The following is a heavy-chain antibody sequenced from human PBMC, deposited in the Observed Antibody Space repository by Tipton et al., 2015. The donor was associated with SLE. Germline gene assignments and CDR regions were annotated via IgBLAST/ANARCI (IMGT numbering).Heavy chain of an antibody. Sequence: TLSLTCAVYGGSFSGYYWSWIRQPPGKGLEWIGEINHSGSTNYNPSLKSRVTISVDTSKNQFSLKLSSVTAADTAVYYCARGRMITFGGVIAKEAFDVWGQGTMVTVSS. CDR1: GGSFSGYY. CDR3: ARGRMITFGGVIAKEAFDV. CDR2: INHSGST. D-gene: IGHD3-16*02. V-gene: IGHV4-34*01. J-gene: IGHJ3*01.